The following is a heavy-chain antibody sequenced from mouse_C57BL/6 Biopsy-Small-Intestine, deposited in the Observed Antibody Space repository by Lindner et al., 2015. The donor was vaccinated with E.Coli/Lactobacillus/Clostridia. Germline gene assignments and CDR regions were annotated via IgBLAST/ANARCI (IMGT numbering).Heavy chain of an antibody. Sequence: VQLQESGGGLVQPKGSLKLSCAASGFSFNTYAMNWVRQAPGKGLEWVARIRSKSNNYATYYADSAKDRFTISRDDSESMLYLQMNNLKTEDTAMYYCVRGGEPSQAGDYAMDYWGQGTSVTVSS. J-gene: IGHJ4*01. CDR2: IRSKSNNYAT. CDR1: GFSFNTYA. CDR3: VRGGEPSQAGDYAMDY. V-gene: IGHV10-1*01. D-gene: IGHD3-2*02.